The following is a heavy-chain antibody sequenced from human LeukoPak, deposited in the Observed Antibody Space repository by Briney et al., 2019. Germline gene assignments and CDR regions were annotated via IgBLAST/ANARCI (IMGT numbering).Heavy chain of an antibody. V-gene: IGHV3-30*04. D-gene: IGHD3-10*01. CDR1: GFTFSSYA. J-gene: IGHJ4*02. CDR3: ARADVSYYYGSGS. Sequence: PGGSLRLSCAASGFTFSSYAMHWVRQAPGKGLEWVAVISYGGSNKYYADSVKGRFTISRDNSKNTLYLQMSSLRAEDTAVYYCARADVSYYYGSGSWGQGTLVTVSS. CDR2: ISYGGSNK.